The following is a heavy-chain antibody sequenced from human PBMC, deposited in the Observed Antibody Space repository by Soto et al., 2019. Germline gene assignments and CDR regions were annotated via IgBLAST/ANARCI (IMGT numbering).Heavy chain of an antibody. CDR2: ISSSSSYI. V-gene: IGHV3-21*01. Sequence: PGGSLRLSCAASGFTFSSYAMSWVRQSPGKGLEWVSAISSSSSYIYYADSVKGRFTISRDNAKNSLYLQMNSLRAEDTAVYYCARVGWLRQKYGMDVWGQGTTVTVSS. CDR1: GFTFSSYA. CDR3: ARVGWLRQKYGMDV. D-gene: IGHD5-12*01. J-gene: IGHJ6*02.